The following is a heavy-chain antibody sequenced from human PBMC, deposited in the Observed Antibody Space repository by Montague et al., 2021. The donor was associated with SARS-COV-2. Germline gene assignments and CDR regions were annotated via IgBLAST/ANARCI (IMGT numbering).Heavy chain of an antibody. CDR2: VYTAVRT. V-gene: IGHV4-59*01. CDR3: ARRAAGGLFYFDY. J-gene: IGHJ4*02. D-gene: IGHD6-13*01. CDR1: GXSINDYY. Sequence: SETLSLTCNVSGXSINDYYWNWPRQSPGKRLEWIGYVYTAVRTSYNPSRKCRVTISLDASKNQISLKLTSMTAADAAVYFCARRAAGGLFYFDYWGLGTLVSVSS.